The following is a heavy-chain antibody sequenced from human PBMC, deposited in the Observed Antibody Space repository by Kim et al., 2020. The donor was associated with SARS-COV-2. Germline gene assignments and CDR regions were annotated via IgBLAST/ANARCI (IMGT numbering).Heavy chain of an antibody. CDR2: INPHNGDT. Sequence: ASVKVSCKATYSFSGYDIQWVRQAPGQGLEWMGWINPHNGDTNYAQKFRGRATMTRESSITTAYMELTGLTSDDTATYYCAKAPRITRQLDVWGQGTPVTVSS. D-gene: IGHD1-20*01. CDR3: AKAPRITRQLDV. CDR1: YSFSGYD. J-gene: IGHJ6*02. V-gene: IGHV1-2*02.